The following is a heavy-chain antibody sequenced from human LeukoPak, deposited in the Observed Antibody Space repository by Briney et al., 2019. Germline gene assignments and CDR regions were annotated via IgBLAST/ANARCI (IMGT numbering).Heavy chain of an antibody. D-gene: IGHD4-17*01. CDR3: AHRFNDYGDYFDY. V-gene: IGHV2-5*08. CDR1: SGSINSFYW. CDR2: IYWDDDK. J-gene: IGHJ4*02. Sequence: TLSLTCTVSSGSINSFYWSWIRQPPGKALEWLALIYWDDDKRYSPSLKSRLTITKDTSKNQVVLTMTNMDPVDTATYYCAHRFNDYGDYFDYWGLGTLVTVSS.